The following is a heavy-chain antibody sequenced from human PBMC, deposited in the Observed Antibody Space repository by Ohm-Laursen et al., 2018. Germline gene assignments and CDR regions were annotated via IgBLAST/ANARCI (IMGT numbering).Heavy chain of an antibody. D-gene: IGHD2-2*01. CDR3: AKDRFQRSTYYYYYYGMDV. J-gene: IGHJ6*02. CDR2: ISWNSGSI. Sequence: SLRLSCAASGFTFSSYGMSWVRQAPGKGLEWVSGISWNSGSIGYADSVKGRFTISRDNAKNSLYLQMNSLRAEDTALYYCAKDRFQRSTYYYYYYGMDVWGQGTTVTVSS. V-gene: IGHV3-9*01. CDR1: GFTFSSYG.